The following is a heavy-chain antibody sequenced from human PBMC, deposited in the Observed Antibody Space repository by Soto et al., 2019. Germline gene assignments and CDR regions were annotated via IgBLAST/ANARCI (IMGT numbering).Heavy chain of an antibody. V-gene: IGHV4-38-2*01. D-gene: IGHD6-19*01. Sequence: LSLTCDVSGYSISSSYYWGWIRQPPGKGLEWIGSIYHSGSTYYNSSLKSRVTMSVDTSKNQFSLKLRSVTAADTAVYYCARQWQWLMGGWFDPWGQGTLVTVSS. CDR2: IYHSGST. J-gene: IGHJ5*02. CDR1: GYSISSSYY. CDR3: ARQWQWLMGGWFDP.